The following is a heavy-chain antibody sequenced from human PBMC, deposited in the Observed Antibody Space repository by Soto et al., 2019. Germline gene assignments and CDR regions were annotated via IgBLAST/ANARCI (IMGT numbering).Heavy chain of an antibody. Sequence: QVQLQQWGAGLLKPSETLSLTCAVYGGSFSGYYWSWIRQPPGKGLEWIGEINYSGSTNYNPSLKSPVTLSVDTSKNQCSLKLSCVTAAETAVYYCARLRVRKYQLLAAKNWFDPWGQGTLVTVSS. CDR1: GGSFSGYY. V-gene: IGHV4-34*01. J-gene: IGHJ5*02. D-gene: IGHD2-2*01. CDR3: ARLRVRKYQLLAAKNWFDP. CDR2: INYSGST.